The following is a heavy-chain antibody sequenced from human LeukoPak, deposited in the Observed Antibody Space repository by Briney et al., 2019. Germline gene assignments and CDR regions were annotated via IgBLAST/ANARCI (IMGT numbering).Heavy chain of an antibody. D-gene: IGHD3-9*01. CDR3: AGGRLVITLDAFDI. CDR1: GGTFTIYA. V-gene: IGHV1-69*13. J-gene: IGHJ3*02. Sequence: SVKVSCKASGGTFTIYAISWVRQAPGQGLEWMGGIIPIFGTANYAQKFQGRVTITADESTSTAYMELSSLRSEDTAVYYCAGGRLVITLDAFDIWGQGTMVTVSS. CDR2: IIPIFGTA.